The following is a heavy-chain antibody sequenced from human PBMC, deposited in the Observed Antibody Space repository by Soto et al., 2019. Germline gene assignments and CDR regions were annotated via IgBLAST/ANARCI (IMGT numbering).Heavy chain of an antibody. CDR2: VGPSGAST. CDR3: AGTYYYDTTGYYRTFDY. J-gene: IGHJ4*02. V-gene: IGHV3-23*01. D-gene: IGHD3-22*01. CDR1: VIRLGQYA. Sequence: SXRLSWAASVIRLGQYAMSWVRLAPGKGLDWVAFVGPSGASTFYADSVRGRFTMSRDNSENTLYLQMNSLRAADTALYFCAGTYYYDTTGYYRTFDYSGPGTLVTVSS.